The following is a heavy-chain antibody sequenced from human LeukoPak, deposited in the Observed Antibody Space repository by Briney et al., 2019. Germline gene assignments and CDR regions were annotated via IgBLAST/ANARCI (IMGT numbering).Heavy chain of an antibody. CDR1: GFTFSIYA. J-gene: IGHJ4*02. Sequence: PGGSLRLSCATSGFTFSIYAMNWVRQAPGKGLEWVSSISRSSTYISYADSVKGRFTISRDNAKNSLYLQMNSLRAEDTAVYYCARLETTPYYFDYWGQGTLVTVSS. V-gene: IGHV3-21*01. CDR3: ARLETTPYYFDY. CDR2: ISRSSTYI. D-gene: IGHD1-1*01.